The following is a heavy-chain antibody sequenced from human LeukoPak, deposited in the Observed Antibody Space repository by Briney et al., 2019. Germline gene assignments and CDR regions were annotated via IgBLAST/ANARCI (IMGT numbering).Heavy chain of an antibody. Sequence: SVKVSCEASGGTFSSYAISWVRQAPGQGLEWMGGIIPIFGTANYAQKFQGRVTITADESTSTAYMELSSLRSEDTAVYYCAGEGDGYQYYFDYWGQGTLVTVPS. CDR2: IIPIFGTA. D-gene: IGHD5-24*01. V-gene: IGHV1-69*13. J-gene: IGHJ4*02. CDR1: GGTFSSYA. CDR3: AGEGDGYQYYFDY.